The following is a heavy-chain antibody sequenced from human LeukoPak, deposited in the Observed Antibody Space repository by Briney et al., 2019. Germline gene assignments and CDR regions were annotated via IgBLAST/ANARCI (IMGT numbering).Heavy chain of an antibody. CDR3: TRSSAGSYYHFYYYYYMDV. Sequence: GGSLRLSCTVSGFTVSSNSMSWVRQAPGKGLEWVGFIRSKAYGGTTEYAASVKGRFTISRDDSKSIAYLQMNSLKTEDTAVYYCTRSSAGSYYHFYYYYYMDVWGKGTTVTISS. CDR1: GFTVSSNS. V-gene: IGHV3-49*04. J-gene: IGHJ6*03. CDR2: IRSKAYGGTT. D-gene: IGHD3-10*01.